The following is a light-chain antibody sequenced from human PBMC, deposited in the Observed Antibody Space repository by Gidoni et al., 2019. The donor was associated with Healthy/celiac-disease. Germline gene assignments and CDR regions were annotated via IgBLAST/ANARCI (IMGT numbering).Light chain of an antibody. Sequence: DIVMTQSPDSLTVSLGERATINCKSSQTVLVSSNNKNYLGWYQQKAGQPPKLLIYWASTRESGVPDRFSGSGSGTDFTLTISGLQAEDVAVYYCQQYYNTPLTFGGGTKVEIK. CDR3: QQYYNTPLT. J-gene: IGKJ4*01. CDR2: WAS. V-gene: IGKV4-1*01. CDR1: QTVLVSSNNKNY.